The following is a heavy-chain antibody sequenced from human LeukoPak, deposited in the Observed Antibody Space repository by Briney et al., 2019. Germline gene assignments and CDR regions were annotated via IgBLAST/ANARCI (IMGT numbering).Heavy chain of an antibody. J-gene: IGHJ4*02. Sequence: SETLSLTCNVSGGSINNYYWSWIRQPPGKGLEWIAYIYYTGITNYNPSLKSRVTISVDTSQNQFSLKLSSVIAADTAVYYCARDRGSGGGFDYWGQGTLVTVSS. V-gene: IGHV4-59*01. CDR1: GGSINNYY. CDR2: IYYTGIT. D-gene: IGHD3-16*01. CDR3: ARDRGSGGGFDY.